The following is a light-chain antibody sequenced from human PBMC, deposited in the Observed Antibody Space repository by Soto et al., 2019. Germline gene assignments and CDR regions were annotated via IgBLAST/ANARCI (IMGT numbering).Light chain of an antibody. V-gene: IGLV1-44*01. J-gene: IGLJ2*01. Sequence: QSVLTQPPSASGTPGQRVTISCSGSSSNVGSNTVNWYHQLQGTAPKVLIYSNNQRPSGVPDRFSGSKSGTSASLAISGLQSEDEADYYCAAWDDSLNGVVFGGGTKVTVL. CDR1: SSNVGSNT. CDR2: SNN. CDR3: AAWDDSLNGVV.